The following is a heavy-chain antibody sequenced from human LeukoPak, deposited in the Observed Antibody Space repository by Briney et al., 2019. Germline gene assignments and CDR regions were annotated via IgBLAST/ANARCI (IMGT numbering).Heavy chain of an antibody. J-gene: IGHJ4*02. CDR2: IWYVGSNK. V-gene: IGHV3-33*01. CDR1: GFTFGNYG. CDR3: ARAGVGAIYYFDY. Sequence: GRSLRLSCAASGFTFGNYGMHWVRQAPGKGLEWVALIWYVGSNKYYADSVRGRFTISRDNSKNTLYLQMKSLRVEDTAVYYCARAGVGAIYYFDYWGQGTLVTVSS. D-gene: IGHD1-26*01.